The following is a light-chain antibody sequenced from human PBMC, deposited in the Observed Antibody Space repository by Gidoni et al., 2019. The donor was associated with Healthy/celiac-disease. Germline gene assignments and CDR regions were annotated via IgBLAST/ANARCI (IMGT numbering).Light chain of an antibody. CDR2: GAS. Sequence: EIVLPQPPGTLSLAPGERATPSCRASQSVSSSYLAWYQQKPGQAPRLLIYGASSRATGIPDRFSGSGSGTDFTLTISRLEPEDFAVYYCQQYGSSPTTFGQGTKVEIK. CDR1: QSVSSSY. J-gene: IGKJ1*01. CDR3: QQYGSSPTT. V-gene: IGKV3-20*01.